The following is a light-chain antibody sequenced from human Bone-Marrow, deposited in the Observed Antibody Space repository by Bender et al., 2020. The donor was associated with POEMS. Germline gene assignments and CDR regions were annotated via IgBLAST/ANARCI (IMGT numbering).Light chain of an antibody. V-gene: IGLV2-23*02. Sequence: QSALTQPASVSESPGQSITISCTGTSSDVGTYNLVSWYQQHPGKAPKLMIYEVNKRPSGVSNRFSGSKSGNTASLTISGLQTEDEADYYCCSYAGSWVFGGGTKLTVL. CDR3: CSYAGSWV. J-gene: IGLJ3*02. CDR1: SSDVGTYNL. CDR2: EVN.